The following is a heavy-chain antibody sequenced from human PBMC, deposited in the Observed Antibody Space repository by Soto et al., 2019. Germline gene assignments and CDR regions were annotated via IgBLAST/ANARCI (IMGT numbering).Heavy chain of an antibody. V-gene: IGHV4-61*05. Sequence: SETLSLTCAVSGGSITSSSYSWGWVRQPPGKGLEWIGYFYYSENTNYNPSLKSRVTISVDTSKNQFSLKLNSVTAADTAVYYCARVNYGNYYYYYGMDVWGQGTTVTVSS. J-gene: IGHJ6*02. D-gene: IGHD4-17*01. CDR1: GGSITSSSYS. CDR3: ARVNYGNYYYYYGMDV. CDR2: FYYSENT.